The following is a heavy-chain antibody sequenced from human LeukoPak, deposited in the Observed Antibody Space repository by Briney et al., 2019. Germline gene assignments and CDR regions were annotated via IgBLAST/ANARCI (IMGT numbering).Heavy chain of an antibody. Sequence: PGASLRLSCAASGFTFNNYAMNWVRQAPGKGLEWVSAISGSGGSTYYADSVKGRFTISRDNSKNTLYLQMNSLRAEDTAVYYCAGWLQSNAFDIWGQGTMVTVSS. D-gene: IGHD5-24*01. CDR2: ISGSGGST. CDR3: AGWLQSNAFDI. J-gene: IGHJ3*02. V-gene: IGHV3-23*01. CDR1: GFTFNNYA.